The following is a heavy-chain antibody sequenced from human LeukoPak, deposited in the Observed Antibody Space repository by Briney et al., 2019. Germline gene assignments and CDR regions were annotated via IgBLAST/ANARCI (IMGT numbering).Heavy chain of an antibody. CDR2: INPSSGST. J-gene: IGHJ4*02. CDR3: GRADFYYDSSGYSQHFDY. CDR1: GYTFTTYY. V-gene: IGHV1-46*01. Sequence: ASVKISCKASGYTFTTYYMHWVRQAPGQGLEWMGIINPSSGSTGYAQKFQGRVTMTSDMSTSTIYMELSSLRSEDTAVYYCGRADFYYDSSGYSQHFDYWGQGTLVTVSS. D-gene: IGHD3-22*01.